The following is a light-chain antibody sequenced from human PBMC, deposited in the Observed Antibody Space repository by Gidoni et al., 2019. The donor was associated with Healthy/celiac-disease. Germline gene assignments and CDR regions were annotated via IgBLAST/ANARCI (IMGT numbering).Light chain of an antibody. CDR2: DVS. Sequence: QSPLTQPASVSGSPGQSLTISCTGTSSDVGGYNYVSWYQQHPGKAPKLMIYDVSNRPSGVSNRFSGSKSGNTASLTISGLQAEDEADYYCSSYTSSSTSYVFGTGTKVTVL. V-gene: IGLV2-14*03. CDR3: SSYTSSSTSYV. CDR1: SSDVGGYNY. J-gene: IGLJ1*01.